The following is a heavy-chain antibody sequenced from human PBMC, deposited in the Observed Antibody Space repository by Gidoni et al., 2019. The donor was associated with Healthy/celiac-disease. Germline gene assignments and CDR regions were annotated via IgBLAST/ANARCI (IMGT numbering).Heavy chain of an antibody. J-gene: IGHJ3*02. D-gene: IGHD3-10*01. Sequence: QVQLQQSGSVLLKPSETLSLTCAVYGGSFSGYYWSWSRQPPGKGLEWIGEIKHSGSTNDNQSLKSRVTISVDTSKNQFSLKLSSVTDADTAVYYCARGPPRITMVRGYAFDIWGQGTMVTVSS. CDR3: ARGPPRITMVRGYAFDI. CDR1: GGSFSGYY. CDR2: IKHSGST. V-gene: IGHV4-34*01.